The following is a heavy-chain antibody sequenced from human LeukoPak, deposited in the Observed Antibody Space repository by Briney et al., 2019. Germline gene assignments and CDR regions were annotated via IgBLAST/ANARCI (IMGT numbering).Heavy chain of an antibody. CDR1: GGSITTTNS. CDR2: ISLSGYT. CDR3: SRESGPYSPFGH. D-gene: IGHD1-26*01. V-gene: IGHV4-4*02. J-gene: IGHJ4*02. Sequence: PSGTLSLTCGVSGGSITTTNSWSWVRQSPGRGLEWIGEISLSGYTGFNPSLRGRVTMSLDESKTHLSLTLTSVTAADTAIYYCSRESGPYSPFGHWGQGILVTVTT.